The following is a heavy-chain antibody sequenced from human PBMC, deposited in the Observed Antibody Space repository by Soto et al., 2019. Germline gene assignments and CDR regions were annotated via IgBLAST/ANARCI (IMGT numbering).Heavy chain of an antibody. J-gene: IGHJ4*02. D-gene: IGHD3-16*01. Sequence: QITLKESGPPLVRPAQTLTLTCDFSGFSLTTTRMGVAWIRQPPGKALEWLALIYWDDDKRYSPSLKNRLTVSKATSTNRVVLTITTPSPDDTGTYFGAHAGDFDRLSFARWGPGTLVPVSS. CDR2: IYWDDDK. CDR3: AHAGDFDRLSFAR. CDR1: GFSLTTTRMG. V-gene: IGHV2-5*02.